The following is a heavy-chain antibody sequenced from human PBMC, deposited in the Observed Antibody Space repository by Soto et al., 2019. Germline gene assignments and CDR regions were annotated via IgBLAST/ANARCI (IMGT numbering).Heavy chain of an antibody. V-gene: IGHV3-23*01. D-gene: IGHD5-12*01. Sequence: DVKLLESGGGLVQPGGSLRLSCAASGFTFSSYAMSWVRQAPGKGLEWVSAISGSGGSTYYADSVKGRFTISRDNSKNTLYLQMNSLRAEDTAVYYCAKASRSGYDRAILDYWGQGTLVTVSS. CDR2: ISGSGGST. J-gene: IGHJ4*02. CDR1: GFTFSSYA. CDR3: AKASRSGYDRAILDY.